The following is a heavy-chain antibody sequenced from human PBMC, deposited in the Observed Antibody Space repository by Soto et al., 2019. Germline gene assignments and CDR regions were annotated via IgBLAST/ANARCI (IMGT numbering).Heavy chain of an antibody. CDR1: GFTFSSYW. V-gene: IGHV3-74*01. J-gene: IGHJ4*02. D-gene: IGHD1-26*01. CDR2: INSDGSST. CDR3: ARDKVSVGATIFDY. Sequence: VGSLRLSSAASGFTFSSYWMHWVRQAPGKGLVWVSRINSDGSSTSYADSVKGRFTISRDNAKNTLYLQMNSLRAEDTAVYYCARDKVSVGATIFDYWGQGTLVTVSS.